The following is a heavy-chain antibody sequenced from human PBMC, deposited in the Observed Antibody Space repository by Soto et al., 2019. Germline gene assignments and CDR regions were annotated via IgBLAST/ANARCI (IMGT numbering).Heavy chain of an antibody. D-gene: IGHD3-22*01. J-gene: IGHJ4*02. CDR2: VYYSGTT. CDR1: GDSISSGDHY. Sequence: PSETLSLTCTVSGDSISSGDHYWGWIRQPPGKGLEWIAYVYYSGTTYHNPSLKSRVTMSVDTSKNQFSLKLSSVTAADTALYYCDSYYDSSGPTFDNWGQGTLVTVSS. CDR3: DSYYDSSGPTFDN. V-gene: IGHV4-30-4*01.